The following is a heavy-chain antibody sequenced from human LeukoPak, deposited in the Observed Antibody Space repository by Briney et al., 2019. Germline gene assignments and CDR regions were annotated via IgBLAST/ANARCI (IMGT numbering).Heavy chain of an antibody. CDR2: ISSSGSTI. CDR3: ARAGAYDYVWGSYLDY. CDR1: GFTFSDYY. V-gene: IGHV3-11*01. J-gene: IGHJ4*02. Sequence: GGSLRLSCAASGFTFSDYYMSWIRQGPGKGLERVSYISSSGSTIYYADSVKGRFTISRDNAKNSLYLQMNSLRAEDTAVYYCARAGAYDYVWGSYLDYWGQGTLVTVSS. D-gene: IGHD3-16*02.